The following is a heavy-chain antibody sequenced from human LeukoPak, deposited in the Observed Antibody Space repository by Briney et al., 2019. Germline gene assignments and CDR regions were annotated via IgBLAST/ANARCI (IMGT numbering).Heavy chain of an antibody. CDR2: ISWNSGSI. Sequence: PGGSLRLSRAASGFTFDDYAMHWVRQAPGKGLEWVSGISWNSGSIGYADSVKGRFTISRDNAKNSLYLQMNSLRAEDTALYYCAKTATVATGYMDVWGKGTTVTVSS. D-gene: IGHD4-17*01. V-gene: IGHV3-9*01. J-gene: IGHJ6*03. CDR1: GFTFDDYA. CDR3: AKTATVATGYMDV.